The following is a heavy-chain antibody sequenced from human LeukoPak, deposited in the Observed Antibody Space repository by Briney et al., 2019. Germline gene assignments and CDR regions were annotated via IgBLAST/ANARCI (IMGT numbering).Heavy chain of an antibody. Sequence: SSETLSLTCTVSGGSISSSSYYWGWIRQPPGKGLEWIGSIYYSGSTYYNPSLKSRVTISVDTSKNQFSLKLSSVTAADTAVYYCARLYYYGSGSYTAFDPWGQGTLVTVSS. CDR2: IYYSGST. D-gene: IGHD3-10*01. CDR3: ARLYYYGSGSYTAFDP. V-gene: IGHV4-39*01. CDR1: GGSISSSSYY. J-gene: IGHJ5*02.